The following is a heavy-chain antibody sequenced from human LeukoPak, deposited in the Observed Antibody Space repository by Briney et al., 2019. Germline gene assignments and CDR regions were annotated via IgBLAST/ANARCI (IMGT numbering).Heavy chain of an antibody. Sequence: ASVKVSCKASGYRFTGYYIHWARQAPGQGLEWMGWINPNSGGTNYAQEFQGRVTMTRDTSVSTAYMEVSRLRSDDTAVYYCARDRRGYYDSGSYYPLIWGQGTLVTVSS. J-gene: IGHJ4*02. CDR1: GYRFTGYY. CDR2: INPNSGGT. D-gene: IGHD3-10*01. CDR3: ARDRRGYYDSGSYYPLI. V-gene: IGHV1-2*02.